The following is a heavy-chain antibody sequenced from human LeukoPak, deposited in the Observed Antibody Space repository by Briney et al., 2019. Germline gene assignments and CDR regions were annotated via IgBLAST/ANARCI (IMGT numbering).Heavy chain of an antibody. CDR2: ISSSSSYI. D-gene: IGHD3-22*01. CDR3: AYYDSSGYYYGRLRY. Sequence: GGSLRLSCAASGFTFSSYSMNWVRQAPGKGLEWVSSISSSSSYIYYADSVKGRFTISRDNSKNTLYLHMNSLRVDDTAVYFCAYYDSSGYYYGRLRYWGQGTPVTVSS. CDR1: GFTFSSYS. V-gene: IGHV3-21*04. J-gene: IGHJ4*02.